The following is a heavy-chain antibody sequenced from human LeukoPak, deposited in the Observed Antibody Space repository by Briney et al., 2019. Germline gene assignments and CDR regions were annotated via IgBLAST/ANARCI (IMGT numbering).Heavy chain of an antibody. D-gene: IGHD4-17*01. CDR1: GGSFSGYY. J-gene: IGHJ6*03. Sequence: SETLSLTCAVYGGSFSGYYWSWIRQPPGKGLEWIGYIYYSGSTNYNPSLKSRVTISVDTSKNQFSLKLSSVTAADTAVYYCARRLRAGTTAIGYYYYMDVWGKGTTVTISS. CDR3: ARRLRAGTTAIGYYYYMDV. V-gene: IGHV4-59*01. CDR2: IYYSGST.